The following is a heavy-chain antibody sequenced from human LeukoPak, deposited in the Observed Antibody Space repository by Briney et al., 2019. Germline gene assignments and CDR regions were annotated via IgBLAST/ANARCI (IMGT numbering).Heavy chain of an antibody. J-gene: IGHJ4*02. Sequence: GGSLRLSCAASGFTFSSYSMNWVRQAPGKGLEWVSSISSSSSYIYYADSVKGRFTISRDNAKNSLYLQMNSLRAEDTAVYYCARGGARRYYDSSGWLGYWGQGTLVTVSS. CDR3: ARGGARRYYDSSGWLGY. D-gene: IGHD3-22*01. CDR2: ISSSSSYI. V-gene: IGHV3-21*04. CDR1: GFTFSSYS.